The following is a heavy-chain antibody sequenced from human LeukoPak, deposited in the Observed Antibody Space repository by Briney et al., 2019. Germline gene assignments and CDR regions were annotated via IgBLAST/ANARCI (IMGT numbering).Heavy chain of an antibody. CDR3: AKGGYDYVEVGYFDY. CDR1: GFPFASYA. J-gene: IGHJ4*02. D-gene: IGHD5-12*01. V-gene: IGHV3-23*01. Sequence: GGSLRLSCAASGFPFASYAMNWVRQTPGKGLEWVSHIIGSVASTYYADSVKGRFTISRDNTKNTLYLQMNSLRADDTAVYFCAKGGYDYVEVGYFDYWGQGTVVAVSS. CDR2: IIGSVAST.